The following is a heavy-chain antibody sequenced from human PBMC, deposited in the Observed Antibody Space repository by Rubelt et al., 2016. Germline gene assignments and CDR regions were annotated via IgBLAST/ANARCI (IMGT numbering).Heavy chain of an antibody. D-gene: IGHD6-13*01. CDR3: AKDGRLAAAGRPDY. CDR1: GFTFSSYG. Sequence: GGGVVQPGRSLRLSCAASGFTFSSYGMHWVRQAPGKGLEWVAAIWYDGSNKYYADSVKGRFTISRDNSKKTLYLQMNSLRAEDTAVYYCAKDGRLAAAGRPDYWGQGTLVTVPS. CDR2: IWYDGSNK. V-gene: IGHV3-33*06. J-gene: IGHJ4*02.